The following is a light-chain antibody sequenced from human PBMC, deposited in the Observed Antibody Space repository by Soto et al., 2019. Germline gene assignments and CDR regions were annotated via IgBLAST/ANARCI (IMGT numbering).Light chain of an antibody. V-gene: IGKV3-15*01. CDR1: QTVNSD. CDR2: DAS. J-gene: IGKJ2*01. Sequence: EIVMTQSPATLSVSPEERASLSCRASQTVNSDLAWYQQKPGQAPRLLIYDASTRATGIPARFSGSGSGTDFTLTISSLQSEDSAVYYCQQYKLWYTFGQGTKLEIK. CDR3: QQYKLWYT.